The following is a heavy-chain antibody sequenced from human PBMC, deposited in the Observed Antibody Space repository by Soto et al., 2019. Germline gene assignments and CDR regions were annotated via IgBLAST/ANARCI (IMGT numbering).Heavy chain of an antibody. D-gene: IGHD4-17*01. CDR2: IDYSGST. CDR3: ASYGREHYYGMEV. CDR1: GGSVTSSSYY. Sequence: QLQLQGSGPGLVKPSETLSLTCTVFGGSVTSSSYYWGWIRQPPGKELEWIGSIDYSGSTYYNPSLKSRLSISVDTSHNQFSLRLNSVTAADTAVYYCASYGREHYYGMEVWGQGTTVTVSS. J-gene: IGHJ6*02. V-gene: IGHV4-39*01.